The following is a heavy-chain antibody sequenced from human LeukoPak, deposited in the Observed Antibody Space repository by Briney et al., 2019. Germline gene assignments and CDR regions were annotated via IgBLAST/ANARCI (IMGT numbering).Heavy chain of an antibody. D-gene: IGHD3-22*01. Sequence: PGGSLRLSCAASGFTFSSYAMSWVRQAPGKGLEWVSAISGSGGSTYYADSVKGRFTISRDNSKNTLYLQMNSLRAEDTAVYYCAKDPLGGRYYYDSSGYSNYFDYWGQGTLVTVSS. CDR2: ISGSGGST. V-gene: IGHV3-23*01. CDR1: GFTFSSYA. J-gene: IGHJ4*02. CDR3: AKDPLGGRYYYDSSGYSNYFDY.